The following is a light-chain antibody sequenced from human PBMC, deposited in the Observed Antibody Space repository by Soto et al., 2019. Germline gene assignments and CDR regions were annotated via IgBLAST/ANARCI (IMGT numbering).Light chain of an antibody. J-gene: IGKJ1*01. CDR1: QSVNSY. V-gene: IGKV3-15*01. CDR3: QQYSSSSVT. CDR2: GAS. Sequence: EIVMTQSPSTLSVSPGERATLSCRASQSVNSYLAWYQQKPGQAPRLLIFGASTRATGIPARFSGGGSGTEFTLTISSLQSEDFAVYYCQQYSSSSVTFGQGTKVDIK.